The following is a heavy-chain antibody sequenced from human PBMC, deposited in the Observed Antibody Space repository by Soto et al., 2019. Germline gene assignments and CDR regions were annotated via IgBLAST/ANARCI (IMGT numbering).Heavy chain of an antibody. D-gene: IGHD1-26*01. CDR3: ARVLYATWSSFDY. V-gene: IGHV3-48*03. CDR2: ITSGGTT. J-gene: IGHJ4*02. CDR1: GFTFSSYE. Sequence: PGGSLRLSCTASGFTFSSYEMTWVRQAPGKGLEWISYITSGGTTYYADSAKGRFTISRDNAKNSLYLHLNSLTAEDTAIYYCARVLYATWSSFDYWCQGTLVTVSS.